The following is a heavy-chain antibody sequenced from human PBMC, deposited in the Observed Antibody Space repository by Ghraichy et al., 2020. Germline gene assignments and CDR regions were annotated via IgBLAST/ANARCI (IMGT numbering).Heavy chain of an antibody. CDR3: AREPTYYDFWSGYSTLDY. D-gene: IGHD3-3*01. CDR2: INPNSGGT. CDR1: RYTFCTPF. V-gene: IGHV1-2*02. Sequence: ASVKVSCKTCRYTFCTPFTRFQLVCRRQREKKKGWINPNSGGTNYAQKFQGRVTMTRDTFISTAYMELSRLRSDDTAVYYCAREPTYYDFWSGYSTLDYWGHVTLVTVSS. J-gene: IGHJ4*01.